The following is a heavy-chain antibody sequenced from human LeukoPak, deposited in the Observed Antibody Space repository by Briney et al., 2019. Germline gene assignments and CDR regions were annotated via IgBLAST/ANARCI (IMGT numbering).Heavy chain of an antibody. CDR3: AKDIQIGSWYYFDY. Sequence: GGSLRLSCAASGFTFSSYSMNWVRQAPGKGLEWVSLISGDGGSTYYADSVKGRFTISRDNSKNSLYLQMNSLRTEDTALYYCAKDIQIGSWYYFDYWGQGTLVTVSS. CDR1: GFTFSSYS. CDR2: ISGDGGST. V-gene: IGHV3-43*02. D-gene: IGHD6-13*01. J-gene: IGHJ4*02.